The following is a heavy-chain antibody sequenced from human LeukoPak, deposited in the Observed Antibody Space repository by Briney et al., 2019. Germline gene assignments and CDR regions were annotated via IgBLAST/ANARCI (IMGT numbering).Heavy chain of an antibody. CDR1: GGSITNYY. Sequence: SETLSLTCTVSGGSITNYYWSWIRQPPGKGLEWIGYIYYSGSTYYNPSLKSRVTISVDTSKNQFSLKLSSVTAADTAVYYCARTYSGSYYNWFDPWGQGTLVTVSS. CDR2: IYYSGST. CDR3: ARTYSGSYYNWFDP. J-gene: IGHJ5*02. D-gene: IGHD1-26*01. V-gene: IGHV4-59*08.